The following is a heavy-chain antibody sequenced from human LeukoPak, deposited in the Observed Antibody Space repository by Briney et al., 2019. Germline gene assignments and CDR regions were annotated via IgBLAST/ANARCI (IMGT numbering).Heavy chain of an antibody. CDR3: ARHAGSYNWFDP. V-gene: IGHV4-39*01. CDR2: IYYSGST. CDR1: GGSIRSSSYY. D-gene: IGHD5-18*01. J-gene: IGHJ5*02. Sequence: PSETLSLTCTVSGGSIRSSSYYWGWIRQPPGKGLEWIGSIYYSGSTYYNPSLKSRVTISVDTSKNQFSLKLSSVTAADTGVYYCARHAGSYNWFDPWGQGTLVTVSS.